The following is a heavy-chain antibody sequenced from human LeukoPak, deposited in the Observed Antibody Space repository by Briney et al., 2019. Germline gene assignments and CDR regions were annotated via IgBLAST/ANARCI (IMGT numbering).Heavy chain of an antibody. D-gene: IGHD5-18*01. CDR1: GFTFSDYY. Sequence: GGSLRLFCAASGFTFSDYYMSWTRQARGEGREWVSYISSSSDYTTYADSVKGRFTVARDNAKNSLYLQMNRLRAEDTAVYYCARGGYNDYWGQGTLLVDSS. CDR2: ISSSSDYT. J-gene: IGHJ4*02. V-gene: IGHV3-11*05. CDR3: ARGGYNDY.